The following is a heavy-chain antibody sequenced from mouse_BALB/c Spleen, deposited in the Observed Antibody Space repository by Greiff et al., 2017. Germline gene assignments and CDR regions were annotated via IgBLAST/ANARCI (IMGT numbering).Heavy chain of an antibody. CDR2: ISSGSSTI. CDR3: ARWGYDYDGWFAY. Sequence: EVQGVESGGGLVQPGGSRKLSCAASGFTFSSFGMHWVRQAPEKGLEWVAYISSGSSTIYYADTVKGRFTIYRDNPKNTLFLQMTSLRSEDTAMYYCARWGYDYDGWFAYWGQGTLVTVSA. CDR1: GFTFSSFG. D-gene: IGHD2-4*01. V-gene: IGHV5-17*02. J-gene: IGHJ3*01.